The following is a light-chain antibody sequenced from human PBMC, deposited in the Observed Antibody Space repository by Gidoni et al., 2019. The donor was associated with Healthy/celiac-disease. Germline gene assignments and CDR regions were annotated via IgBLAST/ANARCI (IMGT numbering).Light chain of an antibody. CDR3: QKYNSAGT. CDR2: AAS. V-gene: IGKV1-27*01. Sequence: DIQMTQSPSSLSASVGDRVTITCRASQGISNYLAWYQQKPGKVPKLLIYAASTLQSGVPSRFSGSGSGTSFTLTISSLHPEDVATYYCQKYNSAGTFXPXTKVDIK. J-gene: IGKJ3*01. CDR1: QGISNY.